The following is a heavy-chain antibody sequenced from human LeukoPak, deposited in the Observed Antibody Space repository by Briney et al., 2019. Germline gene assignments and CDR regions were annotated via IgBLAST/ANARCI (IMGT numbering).Heavy chain of an antibody. CDR2: IYYSGST. V-gene: IGHV4-39*01. Sequence: PSETLSLTCTVSGGSISSSSHYWGWIRRPPGKGLEWIGSIYYSGSTYYNPSLKSRVTISVDTSKNQFSLKLSSVTAADTAVYYCARLRYYYYMDVWGKGTTVTVSS. CDR3: ARLRYYYYMDV. J-gene: IGHJ6*03. CDR1: GGSISSSSHY.